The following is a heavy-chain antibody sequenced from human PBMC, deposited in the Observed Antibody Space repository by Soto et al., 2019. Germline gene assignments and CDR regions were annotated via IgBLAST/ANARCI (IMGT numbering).Heavy chain of an antibody. Sequence: SETLSLTCAVYGGSFSGYYWSWIRQPPGKGLEWIGEINHSGSTNYNPSLKSRVTISVDTSKNQFSLKLSSVTAADTAVYYCATTTVVTPDAFDIWGQGTMVTVSS. CDR2: INHSGST. CDR1: GGSFSGYY. D-gene: IGHD4-17*01. V-gene: IGHV4-34*01. CDR3: ATTTVVTPDAFDI. J-gene: IGHJ3*02.